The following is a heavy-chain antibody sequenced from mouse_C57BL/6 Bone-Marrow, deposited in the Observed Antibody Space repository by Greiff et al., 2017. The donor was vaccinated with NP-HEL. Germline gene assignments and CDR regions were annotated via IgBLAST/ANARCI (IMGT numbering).Heavy chain of an antibody. J-gene: IGHJ2*01. CDR1: GYTFTDYN. Sequence: EVKLQESGPELVKPGASVKIPCKASGYTFTDYNMDWVKQSHGKSLEWIGDINPNNGGTIYNQKFKGKATLTVDKSSSTAYMELRSLTSEDTAVYYCARTYYYGSSYRHYFDYWGQGTTLTVSS. D-gene: IGHD1-1*01. CDR2: INPNNGGT. CDR3: ARTYYYGSSYRHYFDY. V-gene: IGHV1-18*01.